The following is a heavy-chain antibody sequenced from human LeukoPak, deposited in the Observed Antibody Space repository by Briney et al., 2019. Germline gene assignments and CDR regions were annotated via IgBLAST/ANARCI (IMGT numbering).Heavy chain of an antibody. CDR1: GYTFTSYD. CDR3: ARDGRYCSGGSCYSTY. V-gene: IGHV1-18*01. J-gene: IGHJ4*02. D-gene: IGHD2-15*01. Sequence: ASVKVSCKASGYTFTSYDINWVRQATGQGLEWMGWISAYNGNTNYAQKLQGRVTMTTDTSTSTAYMELRSLRSDDTAVYYCARDGRYCSGGSCYSTYWGQGTLVTVSS. CDR2: ISAYNGNT.